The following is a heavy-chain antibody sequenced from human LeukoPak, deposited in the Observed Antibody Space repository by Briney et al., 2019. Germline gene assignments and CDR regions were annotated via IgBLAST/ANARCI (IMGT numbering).Heavy chain of an antibody. Sequence: SQTLSLTCAISGDSVSSNSAGWNWIRQSPSRGLEWLGGTYYRSKWYNDYAVSVKGRITINPDTSKNQFSLQLNSVTPEDTAVYYCARGGGSFDYWGQGTLVTVSS. V-gene: IGHV6-1*01. CDR3: ARGGGSFDY. D-gene: IGHD1-26*01. CDR2: TYYRSKWYN. J-gene: IGHJ4*02. CDR1: GDSVSSNSAG.